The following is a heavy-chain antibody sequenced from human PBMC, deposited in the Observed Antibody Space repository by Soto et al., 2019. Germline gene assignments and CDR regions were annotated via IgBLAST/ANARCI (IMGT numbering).Heavy chain of an antibody. Sequence: PSETLSLTCAVYGGSFSGYYWSWIRQPPGKGLEWIGEINHSGSTNYNPSLKSRVTISVDTSKNQFSLKLSSVTAADTAVYYCARVTGSSYGNYYYYGMDGPGQGTTVTVAS. D-gene: IGHD5-18*01. V-gene: IGHV4-34*01. CDR1: GGSFSGYY. CDR2: INHSGST. CDR3: ARVTGSSYGNYYYYGMDG. J-gene: IGHJ6*02.